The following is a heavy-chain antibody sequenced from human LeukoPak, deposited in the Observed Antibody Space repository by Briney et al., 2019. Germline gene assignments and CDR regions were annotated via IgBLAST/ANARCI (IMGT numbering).Heavy chain of an antibody. V-gene: IGHV1-46*01. Sequence: ASVKVSCKSSGYTFTGYYIHWLRQAPGQGLEWMGIINPSGGSTSYAQKVQGRVTTTRDTSTSTVYMELSSLRSEDTAVYYCASALVNCGGDCYSVFAAFDIWGQGTMVTVSS. CDR2: INPSGGST. CDR1: GYTFTGYY. CDR3: ASALVNCGGDCYSVFAAFDI. J-gene: IGHJ3*02. D-gene: IGHD2-21*02.